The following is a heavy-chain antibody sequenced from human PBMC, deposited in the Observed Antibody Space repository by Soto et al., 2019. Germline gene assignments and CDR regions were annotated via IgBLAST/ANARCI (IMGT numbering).Heavy chain of an antibody. V-gene: IGHV1-18*04. Sequence: QVQLVQSGGEVKKPGASVRVSCKTSGYSFISFGVSWVRQAPGQGLEWLGWVNPYNGDTNYAQKFQGRLSITTETSTTTSHMELRSLRSDDTAVYYCARSPIRFLGYFRFDPWGQGTLVTVSS. J-gene: IGHJ5*02. CDR1: GYSFISFG. CDR3: ARSPIRFLGYFRFDP. D-gene: IGHD3-3*01. CDR2: VNPYNGDT.